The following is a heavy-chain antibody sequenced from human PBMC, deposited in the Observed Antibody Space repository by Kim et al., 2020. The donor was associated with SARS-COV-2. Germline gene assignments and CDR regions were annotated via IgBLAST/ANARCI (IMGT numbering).Heavy chain of an antibody. J-gene: IGHJ6*02. CDR2: ISYDGSNK. Sequence: GGSLRLSCAASGFTFSSYGMHWVRQAPDKGLEWVAVISYDGSNKYYADSVKGRFTISRDNSKNTLYLQMNSLRAEDTAVYYCAKAMAQPIVVVPAAEGMDVWGQGTTVTVSS. CDR1: GFTFSSYG. V-gene: IGHV3-30*18. CDR3: AKAMAQPIVVVPAAEGMDV. D-gene: IGHD2-2*01.